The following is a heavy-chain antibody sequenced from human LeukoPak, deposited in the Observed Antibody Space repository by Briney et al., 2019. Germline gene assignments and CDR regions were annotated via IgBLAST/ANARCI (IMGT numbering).Heavy chain of an antibody. V-gene: IGHV3-21*01. D-gene: IGHD3-10*01. J-gene: IGHJ4*02. Sequence: GGSLRLSCAASGFTFSSDSMNWVRQAPGKGLEWVSSISSSSRYIYYADSVKGRFTISRDNAKNSLYLQMNSPRAEDTAVYYCARDPLNYYGSGSAVVYWGQGTLVTVSS. CDR2: ISSSSRYI. CDR1: GFTFSSDS. CDR3: ARDPLNYYGSGSAVVY.